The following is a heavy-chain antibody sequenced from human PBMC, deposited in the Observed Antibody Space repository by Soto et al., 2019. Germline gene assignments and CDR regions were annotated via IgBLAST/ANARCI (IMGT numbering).Heavy chain of an antibody. D-gene: IGHD4-4*01. CDR2: ISGSGGST. Sequence: GGSLRLSCAASGFTFSSYAMYWVRQAPGKGLEWVSVISGSGGSTYYADSVKGRFTISRDNSKSTLYLQMNSLRAEDTAVYYCAKDESRRNRRYFDLWGRGTLVTVSS. CDR1: GFTFSSYA. CDR3: AKDESRRNRRYFDL. J-gene: IGHJ2*01. V-gene: IGHV3-23*01.